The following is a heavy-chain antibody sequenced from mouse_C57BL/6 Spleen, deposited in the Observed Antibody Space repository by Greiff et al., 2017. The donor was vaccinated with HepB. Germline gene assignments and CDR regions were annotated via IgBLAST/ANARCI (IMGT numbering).Heavy chain of an antibody. CDR3: ARGIYYDYDGGYYFDY. V-gene: IGHV1-9*01. CDR2: ILPGSGST. J-gene: IGHJ2*01. Sequence: VQGVESGAELMKPGASVKLSCKATGYTFTGYWIEWVKQRPGHGLEWIGEILPGSGSTNYNEKFKGKATFTADTSSNTAYMQLSSLTTEDSAIYYCARGIYYDYDGGYYFDYWGQGTTLTVSS. CDR1: GYTFTGYW. D-gene: IGHD2-4*01.